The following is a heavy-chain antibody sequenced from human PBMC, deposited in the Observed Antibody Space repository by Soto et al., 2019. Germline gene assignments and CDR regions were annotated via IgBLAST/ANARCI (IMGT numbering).Heavy chain of an antibody. CDR1: GFSFSDYY. D-gene: IGHD3-16*01. CDR2: ISGSSSYT. J-gene: IGHJ4*02. Sequence: QVQLVEAGGGLVKHGGSLRLSCAASGFSFSDYYMTWISKAPGKGLEWVSYISGSSSYTNYADSVRGRFTISRDNAKNSLYLQMNSLRAEDTAVYYCARAVAYLTAPFDYWGQGTLVTVSS. V-gene: IGHV3-11*05. CDR3: ARAVAYLTAPFDY.